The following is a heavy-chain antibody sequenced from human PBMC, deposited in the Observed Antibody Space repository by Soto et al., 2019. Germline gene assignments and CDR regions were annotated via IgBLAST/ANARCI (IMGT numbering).Heavy chain of an antibody. Sequence: SETLSLTCTVSGGSISSYYWSWIRQPPGKGLEWIGYTYYSGSTNYNPSLESRVTISVDTSKNQFSLKLSSVTAADTAVYYCARDSGYDDYYYYYYMDVWGRGTTVTVSS. CDR1: GGSISSYY. V-gene: IGHV4-59*01. J-gene: IGHJ6*03. CDR3: ARDSGYDDYYYYYYMDV. D-gene: IGHD5-12*01. CDR2: TYYSGST.